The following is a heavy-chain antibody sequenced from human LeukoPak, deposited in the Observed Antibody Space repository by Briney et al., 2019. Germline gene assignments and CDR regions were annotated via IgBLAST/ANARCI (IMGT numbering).Heavy chain of an antibody. CDR1: GGSISSSRYY. V-gene: IGHV4-39*01. J-gene: IGHJ5*02. CDR2: IYYSGTT. CDR3: ARLSPTSPYNWFDP. Sequence: SETLSLTCTVSGGSISSSRYYWGWIRQSPGKGLEWIGSIYYSGTTYYNPSLKSRVTVSVDTPRNQFSLKLSSVTAADTAVYYCARLSPTSPYNWFDPWGQGTLVTVSS.